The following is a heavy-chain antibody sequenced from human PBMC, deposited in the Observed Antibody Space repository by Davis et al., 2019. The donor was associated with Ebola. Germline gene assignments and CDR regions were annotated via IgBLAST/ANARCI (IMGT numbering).Heavy chain of an antibody. D-gene: IGHD1-26*01. V-gene: IGHV1-2*06. J-gene: IGHJ4*02. CDR3: ARETGYYGSDYFDY. CDR1: GYRFTGYH. CDR2: IDPNSGDT. Sequence: ASVKVSCKASGYRFTGYHIHWVRQAPGQGPEWMGRIDPNSGDTNSAQKFQGRVTMTRDTSVSTAYMELSSLRSDDTAVYYCARETGYYGSDYFDYWGQGTLVTVSS.